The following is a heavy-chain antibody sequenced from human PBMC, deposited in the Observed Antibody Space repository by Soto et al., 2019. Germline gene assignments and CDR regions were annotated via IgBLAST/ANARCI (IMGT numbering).Heavy chain of an antibody. CDR2: ISGSGGST. J-gene: IGHJ5*02. D-gene: IGHD2-2*01. V-gene: IGHV3-23*01. CDR1: GFTFSSYA. Sequence: EVQLLESGGGLVQPGGSLRLSCAASGFTFSSYAMSWVRQAPGKGLEWVSAISGSGGSTYYADSVKGRFTISRDNSKNTLYLQMNSLRAEDTAVYYCAKDPLGGFSSKNWFDPCGQGTLVTVSS. CDR3: AKDPLGGFSSKNWFDP.